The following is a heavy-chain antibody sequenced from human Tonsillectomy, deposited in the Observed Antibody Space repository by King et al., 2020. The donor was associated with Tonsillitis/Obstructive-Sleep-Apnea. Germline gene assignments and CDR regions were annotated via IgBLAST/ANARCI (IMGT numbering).Heavy chain of an antibody. D-gene: IGHD1-26*01. Sequence: VQLQESGPGLVKPSETLSLTCTVSGGSISSYYWSWIRQPPGKGLEWIGYIYYSGSTNYNPSLKSRVTISVDTSKNQFSLKLSSVTAADTAVYYCAVSGSYYGLGGSFGYWGQGTLVTVSS. CDR3: AVSGSYYGLGGSFGY. CDR2: IYYSGST. V-gene: IGHV4-59*01. CDR1: GGSISSYY. J-gene: IGHJ4*02.